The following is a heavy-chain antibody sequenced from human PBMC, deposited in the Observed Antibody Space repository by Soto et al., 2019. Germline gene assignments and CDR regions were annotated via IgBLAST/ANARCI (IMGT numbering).Heavy chain of an antibody. J-gene: IGHJ5*02. D-gene: IGHD6-13*01. CDR1: GGSVNSAYY. CDR2: IFYSGST. V-gene: IGHV4-61*01. Sequence: TLSLTCTVSGGSVNSAYYWTWIRQPPGKGLEWIGSIFYSGSTKYNPSLKSRVTISVDTSKNQFSLKLTSVTTSDTAVYYCASQYSSPFNWFDPWGQGTLVTVSS. CDR3: ASQYSSPFNWFDP.